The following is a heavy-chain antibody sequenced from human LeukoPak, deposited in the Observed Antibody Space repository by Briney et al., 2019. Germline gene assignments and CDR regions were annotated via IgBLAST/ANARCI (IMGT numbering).Heavy chain of an antibody. CDR3: AKPYCSGGSCWWRLAFYI. Sequence: GGSLRLSCAASGFTFSSYGMHWVRQAPGKGMEWVAVISYDGSNKYHADSVKGRFTISRDNSKNTLYLQMNSLRSEDTAVYYCAKPYCSGGSCWWRLAFYIWGQGTMVTVSS. CDR1: GFTFSSYG. V-gene: IGHV3-30*18. J-gene: IGHJ3*02. D-gene: IGHD2-15*01. CDR2: ISYDGSNK.